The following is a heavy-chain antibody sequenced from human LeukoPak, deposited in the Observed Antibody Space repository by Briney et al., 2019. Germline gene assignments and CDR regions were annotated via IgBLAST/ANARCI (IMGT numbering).Heavy chain of an antibody. D-gene: IGHD4-17*01. CDR2: ISWNSGSI. V-gene: IGHV3-9*01. Sequence: GRSMKLSCAASVFAFDDYAIDWVRQAPWKGLEWVSDISWNSGSIGYADSVKGRFTISRDNAKNSLYLQMNSLRAEDTALYYCAKDMDYGDYGPLGYFDLWGRGTLVTVSS. CDR1: VFAFDDYA. J-gene: IGHJ2*01. CDR3: AKDMDYGDYGPLGYFDL.